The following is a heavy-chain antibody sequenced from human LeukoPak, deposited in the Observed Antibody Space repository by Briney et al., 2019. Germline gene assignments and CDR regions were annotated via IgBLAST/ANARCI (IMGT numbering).Heavy chain of an antibody. CDR2: IYTSGRT. CDR3: AREAVLRYFDWLPNGDWFDP. Sequence: SETLSLTCTVSGGSISSYYWSWIRQPAGKVLEWIGRIYTSGRTNYNPSLKSRVTMSVDPSKNQFSLRLTSWTAAATACYSGAREAVLRYFDWLPNGDWFDPWGQGTLVTVSS. V-gene: IGHV4-4*07. CDR1: GGSISSYY. D-gene: IGHD3-9*01. J-gene: IGHJ5*02.